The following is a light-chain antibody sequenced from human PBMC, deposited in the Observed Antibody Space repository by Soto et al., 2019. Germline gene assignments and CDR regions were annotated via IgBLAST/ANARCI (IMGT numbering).Light chain of an antibody. V-gene: IGLV1-47*01. CDR3: ATWDGSLTSWV. J-gene: IGLJ3*02. CDR2: RND. Sequence: QSVLTQPPSASGTPGQSVTISCSGSSSNIGSGNDYVHWFQQLPGAAPQLLIYRNDQRPSGVPDRFSGSKSGTSASLAIRGLRSDDEADYYCATWDGSLTSWVFGGGTKVTVL. CDR1: SSNIGSGNDY.